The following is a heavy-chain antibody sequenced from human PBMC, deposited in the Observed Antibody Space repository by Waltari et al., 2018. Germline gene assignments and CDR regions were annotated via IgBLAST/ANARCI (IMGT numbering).Heavy chain of an antibody. V-gene: IGHV4-61*09. J-gene: IGHJ4*02. Sequence: VQLQESGPGLVKPSQTLSLTCTVSGGSISSGSYYWIWIRQPAGKGLEWIGYIYTSGSTNYNPSLKSRVTISVDTSKNQFSLKLSSVTAADTAVYYCARGSPRTATALDYWGQGTLVTVSS. CDR1: GGSISSGSYY. CDR3: ARGSPRTATALDY. D-gene: IGHD6-25*01. CDR2: IYTSGST.